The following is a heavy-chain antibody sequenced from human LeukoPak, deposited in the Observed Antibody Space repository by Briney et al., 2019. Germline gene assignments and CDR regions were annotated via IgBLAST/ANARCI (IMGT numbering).Heavy chain of an antibody. D-gene: IGHD6-13*01. CDR3: ARRDTAAGYLFFDY. V-gene: IGHV4-59*08. CDR1: GGSISGYY. J-gene: IGHJ4*02. CDR2: IYSSGTT. Sequence: PSQTLSLTCTVSGGSISGYYWSWIRQPPGKGLEWIGYIYSSGTTKYNPSLKSRVTISVDTSKNQFSLKLSSVTAADTAVYYCARRDTAAGYLFFDYWGQGTLVTVSS.